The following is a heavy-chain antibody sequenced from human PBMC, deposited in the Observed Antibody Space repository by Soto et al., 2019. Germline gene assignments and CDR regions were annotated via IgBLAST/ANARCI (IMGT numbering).Heavy chain of an antibody. CDR3: ARGESGYYRGPIDY. CDR2: IYYSGST. Sequence: QVQLQESGPGLVKPSQTLSLTCTVSGGSISSGGYYWSWIRQHPGKGLEWIGYIYYSGSTYYHPSLKSRVTISVDTSKTQSSRRLSSVTAADTAVYYCARGESGYYRGPIDYWGQGTLVTVSS. CDR1: GGSISSGGYY. V-gene: IGHV4-31*03. D-gene: IGHD3-22*01. J-gene: IGHJ4*02.